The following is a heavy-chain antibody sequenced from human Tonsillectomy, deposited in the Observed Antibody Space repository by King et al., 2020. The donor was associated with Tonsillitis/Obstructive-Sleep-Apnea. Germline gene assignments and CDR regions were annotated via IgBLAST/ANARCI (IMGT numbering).Heavy chain of an antibody. CDR2: MSYDGTNK. J-gene: IGHJ4*02. Sequence: VQLVESGGGVVQPGKSLRLSCAASGFTFSYYTMHWVRQAPGEGLEWVAVMSYDGTNKYYADSVKGRFTISRDNFKNTLYLQVNSLRAEDTAVYYCAREYRRYFDHWGQGTLVTVSS. CDR1: GFTFSYYT. V-gene: IGHV3-30*04. D-gene: IGHD3-16*02. CDR3: AREYRRYFDH.